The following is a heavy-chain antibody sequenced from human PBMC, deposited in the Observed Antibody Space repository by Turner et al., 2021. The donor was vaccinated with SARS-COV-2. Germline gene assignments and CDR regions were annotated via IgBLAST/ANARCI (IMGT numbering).Heavy chain of an antibody. Sequence: EVQLVESGGGLVKPGGSLRLSGAASGFTFSSYSMTWVRQAPGKGLEWVSSISSRISYIYYADSVKGRFTISRDNAKNSLYLQMNSLRAEDTAVYYCAREYYDFWSGYLGYGMDVWGQGTTVTVSS. CDR1: GFTFSSYS. J-gene: IGHJ6*02. D-gene: IGHD3-3*01. CDR3: AREYYDFWSGYLGYGMDV. V-gene: IGHV3-21*01. CDR2: ISSRISYI.